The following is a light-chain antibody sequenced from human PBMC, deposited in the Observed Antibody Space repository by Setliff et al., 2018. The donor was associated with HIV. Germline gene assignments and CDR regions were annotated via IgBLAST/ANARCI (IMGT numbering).Light chain of an antibody. CDR1: SSDVGGYNY. Sequence: ALAQPPSASGSPGQSVAISCIGTSSDVGGYNYVSWYQLHPGKAPKLMISEVTKRPSGVPDRFSGSKSGNTASLTVSGLQAEDEADYYCSSHRDNSPFVFGTGTKVTVL. CDR2: EVT. CDR3: SSHRDNSPFV. J-gene: IGLJ1*01. V-gene: IGLV2-8*01.